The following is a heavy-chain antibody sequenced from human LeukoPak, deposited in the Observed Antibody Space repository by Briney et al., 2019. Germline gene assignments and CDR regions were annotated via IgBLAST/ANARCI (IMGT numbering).Heavy chain of an antibody. J-gene: IGHJ4*02. D-gene: IGHD6-6*01. V-gene: IGHV4-4*02. CDR1: GGSISSSDW. Sequence: SETLSLTCAVSGGSISSSDWWSWVRLPPGKGLEWIGEIYHSGSTNYNPSLKSRVTILLDMFKNQFSLKVSSVTAADTAVYYCASSWTEGYWGPGTLVTVSS. CDR2: IYHSGST. CDR3: ASSWTEGY.